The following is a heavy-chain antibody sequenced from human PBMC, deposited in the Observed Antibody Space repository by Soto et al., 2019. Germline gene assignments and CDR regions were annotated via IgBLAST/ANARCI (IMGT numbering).Heavy chain of an antibody. CDR3: ALVTGYSSDSYFQH. Sequence: GGSLRLSCAASGFTVSSNYMSWVRQAPGKGLEWVSVIYSGGSTYYADSVKGRFTISRHNSKNTLYLQMNSLRAEDTAVYYCALVTGYSSDSYFQHWGQGTLVTVSS. J-gene: IGHJ1*01. D-gene: IGHD6-25*01. CDR2: IYSGGST. V-gene: IGHV3-53*04. CDR1: GFTVSSNY.